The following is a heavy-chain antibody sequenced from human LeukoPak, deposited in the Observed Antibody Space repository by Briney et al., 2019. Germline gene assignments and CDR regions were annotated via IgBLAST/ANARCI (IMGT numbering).Heavy chain of an antibody. V-gene: IGHV4-59*08. CDR1: GGSISSYY. CDR2: IYCSGST. Sequence: PSETLSLTCTVSGGSISSYYWSWIRQPPGKGLEWIGYIYCSGSTNYNPSLKSRVTISVDTSKNQFSLKLSSVTAADTAVYYCATHQRESDYWGQGTLVTVSS. CDR3: ATHQRESDY. J-gene: IGHJ4*02.